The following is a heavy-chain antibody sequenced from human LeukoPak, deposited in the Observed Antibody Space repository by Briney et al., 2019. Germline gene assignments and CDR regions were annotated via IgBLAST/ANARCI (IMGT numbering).Heavy chain of an antibody. CDR3: AKDSGGTYFYYYYYMDV. CDR2: ISAGGATI. Sequence: PGGSLRLSCAASGFSFSTYAMSWVRQTPGKGLEWVSAISAGGATIYYADSVKGRFTVSRDNSKNTLYLHTSSLRAEDTAIYYCAKDSGGTYFYYYYYMDVWGKGTTVTVSS. V-gene: IGHV3-23*01. D-gene: IGHD1-26*01. J-gene: IGHJ6*03. CDR1: GFSFSTYA.